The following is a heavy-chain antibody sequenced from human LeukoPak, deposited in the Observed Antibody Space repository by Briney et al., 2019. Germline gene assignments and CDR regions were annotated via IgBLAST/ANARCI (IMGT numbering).Heavy chain of an antibody. D-gene: IGHD2-2*01. CDR1: GRSISSYY. CDR2: ISGSGGST. J-gene: IGHJ3*02. Sequence: PSETLSLTCTVSGRSISSYYWSWIRQPPGKGLEWVSAISGSGGSTYYADSVKGRFTISRDNSKNTLYLQMNSLRAEDTAVYYCAKWSGSRNAFDIWGQGTMVTVSS. V-gene: IGHV3-23*01. CDR3: AKWSGSRNAFDI.